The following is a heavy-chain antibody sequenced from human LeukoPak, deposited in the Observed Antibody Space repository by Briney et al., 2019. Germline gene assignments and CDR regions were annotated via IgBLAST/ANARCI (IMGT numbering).Heavy chain of an antibody. Sequence: GGSLRLSCAASGFTFSSYWMSWVRQAPGKGLEWVANIEQDGSEKYYVDFVKGRFTISRDNAKNSLYLQMNSLRAEDTAVYYCARDRGGRYCSSTSCHIRDYWGQGTLVTVSS. V-gene: IGHV3-7*01. D-gene: IGHD2-2*02. J-gene: IGHJ4*02. CDR3: ARDRGGRYCSSTSCHIRDY. CDR2: IEQDGSEK. CDR1: GFTFSSYW.